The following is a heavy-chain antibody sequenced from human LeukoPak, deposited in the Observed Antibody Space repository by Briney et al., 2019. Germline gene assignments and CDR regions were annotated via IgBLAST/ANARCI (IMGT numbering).Heavy chain of an antibody. CDR1: GGSISTGSYY. V-gene: IGHV4-39*01. CDR3: ATAIAVAGIYDY. J-gene: IGHJ4*02. Sequence: SETLSLTCTVSGGSISTGSYYWGWIRQPPGKGLEWIGNIYYSGNTYYNPSLKSRVTISVDTSKNQFSLKLSAVTAADTAVYYCATAIAVAGIYDYWGQGTLVTVSS. CDR2: IYYSGNT. D-gene: IGHD6-19*01.